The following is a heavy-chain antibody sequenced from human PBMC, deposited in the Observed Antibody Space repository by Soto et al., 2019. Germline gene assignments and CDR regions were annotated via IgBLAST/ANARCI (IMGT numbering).Heavy chain of an antibody. D-gene: IGHD3-22*01. Sequence: SGPTLVNPTHTLTLTCTFSGFSLSTSGVGVGWIRQPPGKALEWLALIYWDDDKRYSPSLKSRLTITKDTSKNQVVLTMTNMDPVDTATYYCAHSLIGYYYDSSGSNWFDPWGQGTLVTVSS. CDR1: GFSLSTSGVG. V-gene: IGHV2-5*02. CDR2: IYWDDDK. CDR3: AHSLIGYYYDSSGSNWFDP. J-gene: IGHJ5*02.